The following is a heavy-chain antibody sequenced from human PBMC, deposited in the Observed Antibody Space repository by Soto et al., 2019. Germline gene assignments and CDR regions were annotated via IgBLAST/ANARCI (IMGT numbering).Heavy chain of an antibody. CDR3: AHRGYGNYPRDNWFDP. Sequence: QITLKESGPTLVKPTQTLTLTCTFSGFSLTTAGAGVGWIRQPPGKALEWLALIYWNDDTRYSPSLKSRRTITTDPAKNQVVLRMTNMDPVDTATYYCAHRGYGNYPRDNWFDPWGQGILVIVSS. D-gene: IGHD4-17*01. J-gene: IGHJ5*02. V-gene: IGHV2-5*01. CDR2: IYWNDDT. CDR1: GFSLTTAGAG.